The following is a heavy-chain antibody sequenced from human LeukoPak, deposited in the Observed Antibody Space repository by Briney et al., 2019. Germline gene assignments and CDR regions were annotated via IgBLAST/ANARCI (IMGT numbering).Heavy chain of an antibody. V-gene: IGHV3-23*01. CDR1: GFTFSSHA. D-gene: IGHD3-3*01. CDR3: AREGPYYDFWSGPRKDY. CDR2: ISGSGGST. Sequence: GGSLRLSCAASGFTFSSHAMSWVRQALGKGLEWVSGISGSGGSTNYADSVKGRFTISRDNSKNTLYLQMNSLRAEDTAVYYCAREGPYYDFWSGPRKDYWGQGTLVTVSS. J-gene: IGHJ4*02.